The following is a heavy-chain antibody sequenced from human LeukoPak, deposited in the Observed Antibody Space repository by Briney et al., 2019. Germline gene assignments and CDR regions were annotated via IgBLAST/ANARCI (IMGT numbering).Heavy chain of an antibody. J-gene: IGHJ3*02. Sequence: ASVKVSCKASGYTFTSYGISWVRQAPGQGLEWMGWISAYNGNTNYAQKLQGRVTMTTDTSTSTAYMELRSLRSDDTAVYYCARAPFLSWYYEDAFDIWGQGTMVTVSS. D-gene: IGHD6-13*01. CDR3: ARAPFLSWYYEDAFDI. V-gene: IGHV1-18*01. CDR2: ISAYNGNT. CDR1: GYTFTSYG.